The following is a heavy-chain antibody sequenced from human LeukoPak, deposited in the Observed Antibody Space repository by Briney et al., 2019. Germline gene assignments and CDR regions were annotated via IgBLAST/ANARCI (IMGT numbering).Heavy chain of an antibody. Sequence: SETLPLTCSVSGDSGGSISTYYWSWLRQPAGKGLQWIGRIRARGDTNYNPSLKSRVSMSLDTSKNQFSLNLNSVTAADTAIYYCARDSASPSLHFLNWFDPWGQGTLVTVDS. D-gene: IGHD3-3*02. V-gene: IGHV4-4*07. CDR2: IRARGDT. CDR3: ARDSASPSLHFLNWFDP. CDR1: GDSGGSISTYY. J-gene: IGHJ5*02.